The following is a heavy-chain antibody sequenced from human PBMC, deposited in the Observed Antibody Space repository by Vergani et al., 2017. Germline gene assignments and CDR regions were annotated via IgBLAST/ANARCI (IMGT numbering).Heavy chain of an antibody. CDR3: ASSRFYYYGSGSYPVDY. CDR1: GGPISSGDYY. D-gene: IGHD3-10*01. J-gene: IGHJ4*02. V-gene: IGHV4-30-4*01. CDR2: IYYSGST. Sequence: QVQLQESGPGLVKPSQTLSLTCTVSGGPISSGDYYWSWIRHPPGKGLEWIGYIYYSGSTYYNPSLKSRVTISVDTSKNQFPLKLSSVTAADTAVYYCASSRFYYYGSGSYPVDYWGQGTLVTVSS.